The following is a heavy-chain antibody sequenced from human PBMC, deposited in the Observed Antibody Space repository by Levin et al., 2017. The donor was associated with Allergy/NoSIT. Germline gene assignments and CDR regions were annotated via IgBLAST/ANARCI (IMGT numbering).Heavy chain of an antibody. V-gene: IGHV3-48*01. CDR2: ISSTGKTI. D-gene: IGHD2-2*01. CDR3: APVPCTSAACYHYMDV. CDR1: GFTFNTNS. Sequence: ETLSLTCVASGFTFNTNSMNWVRQAPGKGLEWVSYISSTGKTIYYADSVRGRFTVSRDNAKNSLFLQMDSLRVEDTAVYFCAPVPCTSAACYHYMDVWGKGTTVTVS. J-gene: IGHJ6*03.